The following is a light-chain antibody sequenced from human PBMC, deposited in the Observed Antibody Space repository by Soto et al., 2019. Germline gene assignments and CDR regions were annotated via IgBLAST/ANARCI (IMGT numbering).Light chain of an antibody. Sequence: DIQMTQSPSTLSASVGDRVTITCRASQTISSWLAWYPQKPGKAPKLLIYKASTLESGVPSRVSGSGSGTDFPLTVTSLQPEDFATYYCQQYSYYATFGQGTKVEIK. CDR3: QQYSYYAT. V-gene: IGKV1-5*03. CDR2: KAS. CDR1: QTISSW. J-gene: IGKJ1*01.